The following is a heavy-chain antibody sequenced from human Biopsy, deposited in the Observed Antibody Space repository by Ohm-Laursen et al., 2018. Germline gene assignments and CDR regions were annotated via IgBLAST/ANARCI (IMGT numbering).Heavy chain of an antibody. D-gene: IGHD3-16*01. J-gene: IGHJ4*02. CDR1: RGTFGNYA. V-gene: IGHV1-69*13. CDR3: ARRRGADFDY. Sequence: SVKVFCKFSRGTFGNYAISWVRQAPGQGLEWMGGIITFFRTVNYAQKFQGRLSITADESTTTAYMELSSLRSEDTATYYCARRRGADFDYWGQGTLVTVSS. CDR2: IITFFRTV.